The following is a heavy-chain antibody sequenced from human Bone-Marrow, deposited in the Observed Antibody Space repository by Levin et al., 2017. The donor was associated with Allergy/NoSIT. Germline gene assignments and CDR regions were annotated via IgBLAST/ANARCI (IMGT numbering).Heavy chain of an antibody. J-gene: IGHJ5*02. CDR3: ARGRSDSGSYYPFDP. Sequence: GESLKISCAASGFTFSSYAMHWVRQAPGKGLEWVAVISYDGSNKYYADSVKGRFTISRDNFKNTLFLQMNSLRAEDTAVYYCARGRSDSGSYYPFDPWGQGTLVTVSS. CDR2: ISYDGSNK. D-gene: IGHD3-10*01. V-gene: IGHV3-30-3*01. CDR1: GFTFSSYA.